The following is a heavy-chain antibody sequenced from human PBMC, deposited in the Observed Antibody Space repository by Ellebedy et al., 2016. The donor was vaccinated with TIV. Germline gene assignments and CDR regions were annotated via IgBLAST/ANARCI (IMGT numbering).Heavy chain of an antibody. CDR3: ARHPDSSNWYMVWRFDP. J-gene: IGHJ5*02. Sequence: MPSETLSLTCTVSGGSINSSYYWGWIRQPPGKGLEWIGGIYYSGSTYYNPSLKSRVTISVDTSKNQFSLKLTSVTAADTAVYYCARHPDSSNWYMVWRFDPWGQGTLVTVSS. CDR1: GGSINSSYY. D-gene: IGHD6-13*01. V-gene: IGHV4-39*01. CDR2: IYYSGST.